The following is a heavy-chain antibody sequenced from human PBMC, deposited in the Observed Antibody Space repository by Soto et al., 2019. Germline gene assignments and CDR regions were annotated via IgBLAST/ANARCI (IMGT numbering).Heavy chain of an antibody. CDR3: AKGRRPFDWLFLVMDV. D-gene: IGHD3-9*01. J-gene: IGHJ6*02. CDR1: GFTFSSYA. Sequence: HPGGSLRLSCAASGFTFSSYAMSWVRQAPGKGLEWVSAISGSGGSTYYADSVKGRFTISRDNSKNTLYLQMNSLRAEDTAVYYCAKGRRPFDWLFLVMDVWGQGTTVTVSS. V-gene: IGHV3-23*01. CDR2: ISGSGGST.